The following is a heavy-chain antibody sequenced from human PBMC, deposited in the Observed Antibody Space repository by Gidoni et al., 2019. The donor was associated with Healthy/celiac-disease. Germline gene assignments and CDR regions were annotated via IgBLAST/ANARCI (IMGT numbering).Heavy chain of an antibody. J-gene: IGHJ3*02. D-gene: IGHD3-10*01. Sequence: QVQLVESGGGVVQPGRSLRLSCAASGFTFSSYGMHWVRQAPGKGLEWVAVISYDGSNKYYADSVKGRFTISRDNFKNTLYLQMNSLRAEDTAVYYCAKDLWFGELLYGGAFDIWGQGTMVTVSS. V-gene: IGHV3-30*18. CDR3: AKDLWFGELLYGGAFDI. CDR2: ISYDGSNK. CDR1: GFTFSSYG.